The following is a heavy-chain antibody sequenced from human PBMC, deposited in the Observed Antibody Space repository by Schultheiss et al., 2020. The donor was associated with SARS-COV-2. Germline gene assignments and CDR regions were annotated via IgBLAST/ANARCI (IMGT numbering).Heavy chain of an antibody. CDR2: IYYSGST. J-gene: IGHJ3*02. D-gene: IGHD3-22*01. CDR1: GGSISSYY. CDR3: AREKDYDSSGYYRAFDI. V-gene: IGHV4-59*01. Sequence: SETLSLTCTVSGGSISSYYWSWIRQHPGKGLEWIGYIYYSGSTNYNPSLKSRVTISVDTSKNQFSLKLSSVTAADTAVYYCAREKDYDSSGYYRAFDIWGQGTMVTVSS.